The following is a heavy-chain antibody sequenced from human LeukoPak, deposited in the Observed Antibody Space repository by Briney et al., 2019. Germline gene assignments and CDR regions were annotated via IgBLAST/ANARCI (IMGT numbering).Heavy chain of an antibody. V-gene: IGHV3-30*18. D-gene: IGHD1-26*01. Sequence: PGGSLRLSCAASGFIFSNYGMHWVRQAPGKGLEWVAVISYDGSNKHYGDSMKGRFTISRDNSKNTLFLQMNSLRVEDTAVYYCAKYGVGEKFFGDYWGQGTRVTVSS. CDR2: ISYDGSNK. J-gene: IGHJ4*02. CDR3: AKYGVGEKFFGDY. CDR1: GFIFSNYG.